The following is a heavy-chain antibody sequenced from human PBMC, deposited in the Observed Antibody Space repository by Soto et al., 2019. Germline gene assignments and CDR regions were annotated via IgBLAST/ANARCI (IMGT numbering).Heavy chain of an antibody. CDR3: ARSLRERWLQF. J-gene: IGHJ4*02. D-gene: IGHD5-12*01. CDR1: GFTVSSNY. CDR2: IYSGGST. Sequence: EVQLVETGGGLIQPGGSLRLSCAASGFTVSSNYMSWVRQAPGKGLEWVSVIYSGGSTYYADSVKGRFTISRDNSKNTLYLQMNSLRAEDTAVYYCARSLRERWLQFWGQGTLVTVSS. V-gene: IGHV3-53*02.